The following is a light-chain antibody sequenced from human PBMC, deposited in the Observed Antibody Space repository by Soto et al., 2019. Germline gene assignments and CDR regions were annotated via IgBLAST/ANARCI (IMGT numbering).Light chain of an antibody. J-gene: IGKJ2*01. V-gene: IGKV1-39*01. CDR1: QGISTH. CDR2: AAS. Sequence: DIQMTQSPSSLSASVGDRVTITCRASQGISTHLVWYQQRQGRAPKLLIYAASSLLSGVPSRFSGSGSGTDFTLTISSLQPEDFETYYCQQSYRTPYTFGQGTKLETK. CDR3: QQSYRTPYT.